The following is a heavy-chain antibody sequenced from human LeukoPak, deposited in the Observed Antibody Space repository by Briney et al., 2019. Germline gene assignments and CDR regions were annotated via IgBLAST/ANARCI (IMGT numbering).Heavy chain of an antibody. D-gene: IGHD6-13*01. J-gene: IGHJ4*02. CDR2: ISSAGTT. CDR3: ARDLEAANTYYFDY. Sequence: GGSLRLSCAASGFTVSSSYMSWVRQAPGKGLEWVSIISSAGTTYYADSVKGRFTISRDNSKNTVYLQVNSLRDEDTAVYYCARDLEAANTYYFDYWGQGTTVIVSS. CDR1: GFTVSSSY. V-gene: IGHV3-66*01.